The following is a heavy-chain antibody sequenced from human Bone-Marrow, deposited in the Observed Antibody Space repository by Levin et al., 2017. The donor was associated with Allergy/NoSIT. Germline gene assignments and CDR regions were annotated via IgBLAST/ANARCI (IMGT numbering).Heavy chain of an antibody. D-gene: IGHD6-19*01. J-gene: IGHJ4*02. CDR2: INPNSGGT. Sequence: NSGGSLRLSCKASGYTFTGYYMHWVRQAPGQGLEWMGRINPNSGGTNYAQKFQGRVTMTRDTSISTAYMELSRLRSDDTAVYYCARVPVADIYYFDYWGQGTLVTVSS. CDR1: GYTFTGYY. V-gene: IGHV1-2*06. CDR3: ARVPVADIYYFDY.